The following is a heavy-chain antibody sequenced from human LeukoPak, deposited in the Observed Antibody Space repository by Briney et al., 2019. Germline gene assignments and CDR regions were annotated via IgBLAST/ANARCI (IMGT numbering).Heavy chain of an antibody. D-gene: IGHD2-21*01. J-gene: IGHJ4*02. CDR1: GFTLSSYA. CDR3: AKRPHCGFYYFDY. Sequence: GGSLRLSCVASGFTLSSYAMSWVRQAQGRGRGWVSAISGSGGSTYYGDSVKGRFTISRDNSKNTLYLQMNSLIDEDTAVYYCAKRPHCGFYYFDYWGQGTLVTVSS. V-gene: IGHV3-23*01. CDR2: ISGSGGST.